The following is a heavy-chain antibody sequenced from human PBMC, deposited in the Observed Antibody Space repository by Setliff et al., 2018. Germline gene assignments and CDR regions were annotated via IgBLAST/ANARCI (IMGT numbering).Heavy chain of an antibody. CDR1: GFTFSDYY. D-gene: IGHD4-17*01. CDR2: ISSSSSYI. CDR3: ARVRYGDFLRYYFDY. V-gene: IGHV3-21*01. Sequence: GGSLRLSCAASGFTFSDYYMNWVRQAPGKGLEWVSSISSSSSYISYADSVKGRFTISRDNAKNSLYLQMNSLRAEDTAVYYCARVRYGDFLRYYFDYWGQGTLVTVSS. J-gene: IGHJ4*02.